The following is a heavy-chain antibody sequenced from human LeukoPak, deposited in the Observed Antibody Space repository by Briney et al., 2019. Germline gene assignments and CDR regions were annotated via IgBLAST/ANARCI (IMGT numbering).Heavy chain of an antibody. J-gene: IGHJ4*02. Sequence: GGSLRLSCAASGFSFSDYYMSWIRQAPGKGLEWVSYITSSRSYTNYADSVKGRFTISRDNAKNSLYLQMNSLRAEDTAVYYCARAPSAVAGMLDYWGQRTLVTVSS. CDR2: ITSSRSYT. V-gene: IGHV3-11*06. CDR3: ARAPSAVAGMLDY. CDR1: GFSFSDYY. D-gene: IGHD6-19*01.